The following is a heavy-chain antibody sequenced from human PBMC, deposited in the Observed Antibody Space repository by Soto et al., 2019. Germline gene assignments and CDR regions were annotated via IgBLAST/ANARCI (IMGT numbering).Heavy chain of an antibody. CDR1: GGTFSSYS. D-gene: IGHD3-22*01. CDR3: ARGHGGERNYYYDSREE. Sequence: ASVKVSCKASGGTFSSYSISWVRQAPGQGLEWMGGIIPIFGTANYAQKFQGRVTITADESTSTAYMELSSLRSEDTAVYYCARGHGGERNYYYDSREEWGQGTLVTVSS. V-gene: IGHV1-69*13. J-gene: IGHJ4*02. CDR2: IIPIFGTA.